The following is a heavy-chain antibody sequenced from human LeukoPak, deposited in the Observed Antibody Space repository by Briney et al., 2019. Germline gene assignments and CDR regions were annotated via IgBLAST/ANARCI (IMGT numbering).Heavy chain of an antibody. J-gene: IGHJ4*02. CDR1: GFTFSSYW. Sequence: GGSLRLSCAASGFTFSSYWMNWVRQAPGKGLVWVSRIASDGSSTTYADSVKGRFSISRDNAKNTLYLQMNSLRAEDTAVYYCANGIRKVVVITYLNYWGQGTLVTVSS. D-gene: IGHD3-22*01. CDR2: IASDGSST. CDR3: ANGIRKVVVITYLNY. V-gene: IGHV3-74*01.